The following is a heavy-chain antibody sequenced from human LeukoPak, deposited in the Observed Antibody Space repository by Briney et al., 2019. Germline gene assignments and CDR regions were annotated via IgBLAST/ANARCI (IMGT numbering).Heavy chain of an antibody. J-gene: IGHJ4*02. CDR2: IKQDGSDK. CDR1: GLTFSTYW. Sequence: VVSLRLSRAASGLTFSTYWMSWVRQAPGKGLEWVANIKQDGSDKYYVDSVKGRFTISRDNAKNSLFLQMNSLRAEDTAVYYCARVRCSSNSCFPDYWGQGTLVTVSS. V-gene: IGHV3-7*01. D-gene: IGHD2-2*01. CDR3: ARVRCSSNSCFPDY.